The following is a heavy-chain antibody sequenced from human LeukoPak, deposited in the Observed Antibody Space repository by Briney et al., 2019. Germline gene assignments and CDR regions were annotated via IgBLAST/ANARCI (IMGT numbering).Heavy chain of an antibody. J-gene: IGHJ4*02. CDR2: IKQDGSEE. Sequence: PGGSLRLSCAASGFTFSSYAMSWVRQAPGKGLEWVANIKQDGSEEYYVDSVKGRFTISRDNAKNSLYLQMNSLGAEDTAVYYCARWEGNGYYFDYRGQGTLVTVSS. CDR1: GFTFSSYA. D-gene: IGHD3-22*01. CDR3: ARWEGNGYYFDY. V-gene: IGHV3-7*01.